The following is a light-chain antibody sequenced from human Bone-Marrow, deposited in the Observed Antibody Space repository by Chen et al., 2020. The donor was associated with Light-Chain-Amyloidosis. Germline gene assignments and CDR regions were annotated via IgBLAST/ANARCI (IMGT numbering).Light chain of an antibody. CDR3: QVWDRSSDRPV. V-gene: IGLV3-21*02. CDR2: EDS. CDR1: NIGSTS. J-gene: IGLJ3*02. Sequence: SYSLTQPSSVSVAPGQTATIAGWGNNIGSTSVHWYQQTPGQAPLLVGYEDSDRPSGIPERLSGSNSGNTATLTIRRVEAGDEADYYCQVWDRSSDRPVFGGGTKLTVL.